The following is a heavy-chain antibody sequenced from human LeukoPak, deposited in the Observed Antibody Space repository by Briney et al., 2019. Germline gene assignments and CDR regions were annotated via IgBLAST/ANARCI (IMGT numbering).Heavy chain of an antibody. CDR1: GFTFDDYA. D-gene: IGHD3/OR15-3a*01. J-gene: IGHJ6*03. Sequence: PGGSLRLSCAASGFTFDDYAVHWVRQAPGKGLEWVSGIGWNSGSIGYADSVKGRFTISRDNAKDSLYLQMNGLRAEDTAIYYCARAQWTAFDYYYYMDVWGKGTTVTVSS. V-gene: IGHV3-9*01. CDR2: IGWNSGSI. CDR3: ARAQWTAFDYYYYMDV.